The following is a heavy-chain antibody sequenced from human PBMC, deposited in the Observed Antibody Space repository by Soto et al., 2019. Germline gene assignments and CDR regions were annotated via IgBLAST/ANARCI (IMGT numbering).Heavy chain of an antibody. V-gene: IGHV4-30-4*01. CDR2: IYYRGAT. Sequence: SETLSLTCTVSGGSISSGDYYWSWIRQPPGKGLEWIGYIYYRGATYYNPSLKSRVTISVDTSKNQFSLKLSSVTAADTAVYYCARVSGIYYYGMDVWGQGTTVTVSS. CDR3: ARVSGIYYYGMDV. CDR1: GGSISSGDYY. J-gene: IGHJ6*02. D-gene: IGHD3-10*01.